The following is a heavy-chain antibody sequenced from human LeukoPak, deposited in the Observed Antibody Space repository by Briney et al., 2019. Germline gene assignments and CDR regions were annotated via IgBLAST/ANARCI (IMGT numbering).Heavy chain of an antibody. V-gene: IGHV1-8*03. J-gene: IGHJ6*03. Sequence: GASVKVSCKASGYTFTSYDINWVRQATGQGLEWMGWMNPNSGNTGYAQKFQGRVTITRNTSISTAYMELSSLRSEDTAVYYCARENYYYYYMDVWGKGTTVTVSS. CDR2: MNPNSGNT. CDR1: GYTFTSYD. CDR3: ARENYYYYYMDV.